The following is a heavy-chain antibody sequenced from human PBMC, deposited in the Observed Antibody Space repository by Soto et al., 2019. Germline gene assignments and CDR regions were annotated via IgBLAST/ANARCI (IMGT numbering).Heavy chain of an antibody. J-gene: IGHJ4*02. D-gene: IGHD3-16*01. CDR3: GSPGGGGGY. CDR2: IYSGGYT. Sequence: EVQLVESGGGLIQPGGSLRLSCAVSGFTVSNNYMSWVRQAPGKGLEGVSVIYSGGYTAYGDSVKGRFTISRDNSKNTLFFKMTGVRGGAAAVYSGGSPGGGGGYWGQGTLVTVSS. V-gene: IGHV3-53*01. CDR1: GFTVSNNY.